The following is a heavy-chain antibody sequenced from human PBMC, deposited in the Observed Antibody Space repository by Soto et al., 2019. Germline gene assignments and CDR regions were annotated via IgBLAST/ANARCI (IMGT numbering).Heavy chain of an antibody. J-gene: IGHJ4*02. D-gene: IGHD2-15*01. Sequence: EVQLLESGGGLVQPGGSLRLYCAVSGFTFSTHAMSWVRQAPGKGLEWVSLISGSGGTTYYADSVKGRFTISRDNSKNTLYLPMNSLRAEDTATYYCAKDFGGYFFDYWGQGTLVTVSS. CDR1: GFTFSTHA. CDR3: AKDFGGYFFDY. V-gene: IGHV3-23*01. CDR2: ISGSGGTT.